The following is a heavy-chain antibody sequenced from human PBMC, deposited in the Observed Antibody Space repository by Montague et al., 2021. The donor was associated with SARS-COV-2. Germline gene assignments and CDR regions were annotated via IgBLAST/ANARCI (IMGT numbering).Heavy chain of an antibody. D-gene: IGHD6-13*01. V-gene: IGHV3-21*01. J-gene: IGHJ4*02. Sequence: SLRLSCAASGFTFSDSSMTWVRQAPGKGLEWVSTIQTGSDYIYYAESLKGRFTISRDDAQNSLFLQMSGLTADDTAVYYCARDNSGWSRDYWGQGTLVTVSS. CDR3: ARDNSGWSRDY. CDR1: GFTFSDSS. CDR2: IQTGSDYI.